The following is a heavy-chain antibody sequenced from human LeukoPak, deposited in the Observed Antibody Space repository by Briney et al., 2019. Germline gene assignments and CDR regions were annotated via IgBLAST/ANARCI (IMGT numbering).Heavy chain of an antibody. V-gene: IGHV3-23*01. Sequence: GGSLRLSCAASGFTFSNYWMTWVRQAPGKGLDFVSSISNSGETTNYADSVKGRFTISRDNSKNTLYLQMNSLRAEDTALYYCAKKVVVGATSPYSDFQDWGQGTLVTVSS. CDR1: GFTFSNYW. CDR3: AKKVVVGATSPYSDFQD. CDR2: ISNSGETT. D-gene: IGHD1-26*01. J-gene: IGHJ1*01.